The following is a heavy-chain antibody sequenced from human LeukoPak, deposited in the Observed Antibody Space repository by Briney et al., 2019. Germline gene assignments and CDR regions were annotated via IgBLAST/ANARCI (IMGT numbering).Heavy chain of an antibody. CDR2: ISSSDSTI. D-gene: IGHD3-16*02. J-gene: IGHJ6*02. Sequence: GGSLRLSCAASGFTFSDYYMSWIRQAPGKGLEWVSYISSSDSTIYYADPVKGRFTISRDNAKNSLYLQMNSLRAEDTAVYYCAKDMESYRYYYGMDVWGQGTTVTVSS. V-gene: IGHV3-11*04. CDR3: AKDMESYRYYYGMDV. CDR1: GFTFSDYY.